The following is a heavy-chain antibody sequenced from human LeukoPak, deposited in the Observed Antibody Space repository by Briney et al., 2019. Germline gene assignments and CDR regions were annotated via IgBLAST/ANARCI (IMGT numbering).Heavy chain of an antibody. CDR2: SRNKASSYTT. D-gene: IGHD1/OR15-1a*01. Sequence: GGSLRLSCAASGFKFSDHYIDWVRQAPGKGLEWVGRSRNKASSYTTEYAASVEGRFTISRDVSESSLYLQMNSLRTEDTAVYYCSRIAINANNGMDVGGQGTTVTVSS. J-gene: IGHJ6*02. CDR1: GFKFSDHY. CDR3: SRIAINANNGMDV. V-gene: IGHV3-72*01.